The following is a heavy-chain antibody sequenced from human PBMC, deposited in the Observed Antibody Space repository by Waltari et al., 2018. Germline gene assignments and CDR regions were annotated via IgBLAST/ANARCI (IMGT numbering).Heavy chain of an antibody. CDR2: VYVTGNT. Sequence: EVQLVESGGDLIQPGGSLRLSCAASGFTVNSNSINWVRQSPGKGLEWVSVVYVTGNTDYADSVKCRFTTSRDNSKNTVYLQMDSLRVEDTAMYYCARRLVVAGTLDVFDLWGQGTRVIVSS. CDR1: GFTVNSNS. V-gene: IGHV3-53*03. CDR3: ARRLVVAGTLDVFDL. D-gene: IGHD2-15*01. J-gene: IGHJ3*01.